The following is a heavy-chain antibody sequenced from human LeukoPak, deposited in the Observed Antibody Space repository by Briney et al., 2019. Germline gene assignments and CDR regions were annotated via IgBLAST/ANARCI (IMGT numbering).Heavy chain of an antibody. CDR3: ARRAGGYSHPYDY. J-gene: IGHJ4*02. V-gene: IGHV3-11*01. CDR2: ISSSGSPI. D-gene: IGHD4-23*01. Sequence: GGSLRLSCATSGFTFSDYYMSWIRQAPGKGLEWVSYISSSGSPIYYADSVKGRFTISRDNSKNTLYLQMNSLRAEDTAVYYCARRAGGYSHPYDYWGQGTLVTVSS. CDR1: GFTFSDYY.